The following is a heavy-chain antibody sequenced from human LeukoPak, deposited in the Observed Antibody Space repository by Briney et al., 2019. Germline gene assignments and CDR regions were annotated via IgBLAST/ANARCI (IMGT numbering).Heavy chain of an antibody. V-gene: IGHV5-51*01. CDR3: ARSVYAYDSSGYYQGYFDY. J-gene: IGHJ4*02. D-gene: IGHD3-22*01. CDR1: GYSFTSYW. Sequence: GESLKISCKGSGYSFTSYWIGCVRQMLGKGLEWMGIIYPGDSDTRYSPSFQGQVTISADKSISTAYLQWSSLKASDTAMYYCARSVYAYDSSGYYQGYFDYWGQGTLVTVSS. CDR2: IYPGDSDT.